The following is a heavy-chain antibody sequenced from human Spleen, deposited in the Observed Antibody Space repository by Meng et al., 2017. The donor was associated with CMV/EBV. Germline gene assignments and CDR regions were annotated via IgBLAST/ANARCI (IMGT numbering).Heavy chain of an antibody. CDR3: AREGRLSGYYFDY. CDR1: GFTFNTYS. Sequence: GGSLRLSCAASGFTFNTYSMNWVRQAPGKGLEWVSSISSSSSYIYYADSVKGRFTISRDNAKNSLYLQMNCLRPEDTAVYYCAREGRLSGYYFDYWGQGILVTVSS. J-gene: IGHJ4*02. V-gene: IGHV3-21*01. CDR2: ISSSSSYI.